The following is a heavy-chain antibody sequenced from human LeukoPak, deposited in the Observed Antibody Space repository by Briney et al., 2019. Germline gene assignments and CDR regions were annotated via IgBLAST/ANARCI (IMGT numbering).Heavy chain of an antibody. CDR2: ISAYNGDT. V-gene: IGHV1-18*03. J-gene: IGHJ5*02. CDR3: ARDPSNTSGWKTWFDP. D-gene: IGHD6-19*01. CDR1: GYTFTSHG. Sequence: ASVKVSCKASGYTFTSHGISWVRQAPGQGLEWMGWISAYNGDTKYAQNLQGRVTLTTYTSTTTAYLELRSLRSDDMAVYYCARDPSNTSGWKTWFDPWGQGTLVTVSS.